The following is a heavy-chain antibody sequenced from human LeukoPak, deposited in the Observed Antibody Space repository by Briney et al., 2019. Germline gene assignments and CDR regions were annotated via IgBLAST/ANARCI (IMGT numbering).Heavy chain of an antibody. CDR2: IYYSGST. V-gene: IGHV4-59*01. CDR1: GGSISSYY. J-gene: IGHJ3*02. D-gene: IGHD2-15*01. CDR3: ARDERYCSGGSCYPGAFDI. Sequence: LETLSLTCTVSGGSISSYYWSWIRKPPGKGLEWIGYIYYSGSTNYNPSLKSRVTISVATSKNQFSLKLSSVTAADTAVYYCARDERYCSGGSCYPGAFDIWGEGTMVTVSS.